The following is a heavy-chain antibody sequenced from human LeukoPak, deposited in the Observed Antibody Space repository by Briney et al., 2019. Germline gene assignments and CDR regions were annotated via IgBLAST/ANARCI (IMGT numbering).Heavy chain of an antibody. V-gene: IGHV3-66*01. CDR3: ARDIAARPAYYYYMDV. CDR2: MYSGGST. D-gene: IGHD6-6*01. Sequence: GSLRLSCAASGFTVSSNYMNWVRQAPGKGLEWVSVMYSGGSTFYGDSVKGRFTISRDNSMNTLYLQMNSLRVDDTAVYYCARDIAARPAYYYYMDVWGKGTTVTVSS. CDR1: GFTVSSNY. J-gene: IGHJ6*03.